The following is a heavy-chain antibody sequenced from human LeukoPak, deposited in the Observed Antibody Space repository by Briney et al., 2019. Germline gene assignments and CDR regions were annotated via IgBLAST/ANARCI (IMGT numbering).Heavy chain of an antibody. CDR1: GFTFSSYS. Sequence: GGSLRLSCAASGFTFSSYSMNWVRQAPEKGLEWVSHITASGTAMFYADSVKGRFTISRDNAKNSLYLQMNSLRDEDTAVYYCASSGSYRFDYWGQGTLVTVSS. V-gene: IGHV3-48*02. CDR2: ITASGTAM. J-gene: IGHJ4*02. CDR3: ASSGSYRFDY. D-gene: IGHD1-26*01.